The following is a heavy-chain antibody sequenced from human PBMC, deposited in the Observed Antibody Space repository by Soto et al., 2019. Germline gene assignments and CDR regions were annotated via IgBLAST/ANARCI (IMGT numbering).Heavy chain of an antibody. CDR3: ARDSYSSSWYENAFDI. V-gene: IGHV5-51*01. D-gene: IGHD6-13*01. CDR2: IYPVDSDT. J-gene: IGHJ3*02. CDR1: GYSFTNYW. Sequence: GESLKISCKGSGYSFTNYWIGWVRQMPGKGLEWLGIIYPVDSDTRYSPSFKDQVTFSADKSISTAYLQWSSLRASDTAMYYCARDSYSSSWYENAFDIWGQGTMVTVSS.